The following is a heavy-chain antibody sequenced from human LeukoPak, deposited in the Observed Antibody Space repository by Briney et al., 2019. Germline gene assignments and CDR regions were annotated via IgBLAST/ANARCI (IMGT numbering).Heavy chain of an antibody. Sequence: PWGSLRLSCAASGFNFTTHAMTWVRQAPGKGLEWLSAISGNGKSTHYADSVKGQFTISRDNYRNTLFLQMNSLRADDTAIYYCAKDSYVSGRPLHTFDVWGQGTMVAVSS. J-gene: IGHJ3*01. CDR1: GFNFTTHA. CDR3: AKDSYVSGRPLHTFDV. V-gene: IGHV3-23*01. D-gene: IGHD3-10*01. CDR2: ISGNGKST.